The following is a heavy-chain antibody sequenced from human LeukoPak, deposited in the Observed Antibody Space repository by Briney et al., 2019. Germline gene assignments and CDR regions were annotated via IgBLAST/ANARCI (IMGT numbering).Heavy chain of an antibody. V-gene: IGHV1-24*01. D-gene: IGHD6-19*01. CDR3: ATAWRGWYPKGGPGYYFDY. Sequence: GASVKVSCKASGYTFTSYYMHWVRQAPGKGLEWMGGFDPEDGETIYAQKFQGRVTMTEDTSTDTAYMELSSLRSEDTAVYYCATAWRGWYPKGGPGYYFDYWGQGTLVTVSS. CDR1: GYTFTSYY. CDR2: FDPEDGET. J-gene: IGHJ4*02.